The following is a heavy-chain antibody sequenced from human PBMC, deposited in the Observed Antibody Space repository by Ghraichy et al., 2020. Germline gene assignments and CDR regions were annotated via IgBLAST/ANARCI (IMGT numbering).Heavy chain of an antibody. Sequence: SETLSLTCTVSGGSISSGSYYWSWIRQPAGKGLEWIGRISTIGSTNYNPSLKSRVTISVDTSKNQFSLKLSSVTAADTAVYYCARDRGWRFDYWGQGTLVTVSS. V-gene: IGHV4-61*02. J-gene: IGHJ4*02. D-gene: IGHD3-3*01. CDR2: ISTIGST. CDR1: GGSISSGSYY. CDR3: ARDRGWRFDY.